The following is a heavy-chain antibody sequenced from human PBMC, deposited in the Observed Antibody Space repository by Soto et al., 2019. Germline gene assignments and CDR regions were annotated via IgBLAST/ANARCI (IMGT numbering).Heavy chain of an antibody. V-gene: IGHV5-51*01. CDR3: ARLPITMVRGVIIGYMDV. D-gene: IGHD3-10*01. Sequence: GESLKISCKGSGYSFTSYWIGWVRQMPGKGLEWMGIIYPGDSDTRYSPSFQGQVTISADKSISTAYLQWSSLKASDTAMYYCARLPITMVRGVIIGYMDVWGKGTTVTVSS. CDR2: IYPGDSDT. J-gene: IGHJ6*03. CDR1: GYSFTSYW.